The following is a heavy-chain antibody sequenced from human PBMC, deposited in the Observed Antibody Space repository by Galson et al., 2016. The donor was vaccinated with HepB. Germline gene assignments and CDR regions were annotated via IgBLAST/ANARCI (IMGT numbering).Heavy chain of an antibody. V-gene: IGHV3-21*01. CDR3: ARDKWVAAVAGTDY. CDR2: ISSSSSYK. CDR1: GFTFSNYN. J-gene: IGHJ4*02. D-gene: IGHD6-19*01. Sequence: SLRLSCAASGFTFSNYNMNWVRQAPGKGLEWVSSISSSSSYKYYADSVKGRFTISRDDAKNSMYLQMSSLRAEDTAVYYCARDKWVAAVAGTDYWGQGTLVTVSS.